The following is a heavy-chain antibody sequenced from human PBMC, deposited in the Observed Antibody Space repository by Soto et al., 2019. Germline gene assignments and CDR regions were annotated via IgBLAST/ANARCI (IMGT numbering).Heavy chain of an antibody. CDR3: ARRDFGSGTNCEFGAPAFAY. V-gene: IGHV3-21*01. D-gene: IGHD3-3*01. J-gene: IGHJ4*02. CDR1: GFTFSSYS. Sequence: PGGSLRLSCAASGFTFSSYSMNWFRQAPGKGLEWVSSISSSSSYIYYADSVKGRFTISRDNAKNSLYLQMNSLRAEDTAVYYCARRDFGSGTNCEFGAPAFAYWGQGNLVTVSS. CDR2: ISSSSSYI.